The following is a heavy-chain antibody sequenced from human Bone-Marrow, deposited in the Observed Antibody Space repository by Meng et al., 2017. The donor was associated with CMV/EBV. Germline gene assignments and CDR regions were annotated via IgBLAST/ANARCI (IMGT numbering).Heavy chain of an antibody. Sequence: QVQLVQSGAEVKKPGSSVKFSCKPSGGAFSSYAFSWVRQAPGQGLEWMGGIIVLFDTANYAQKFQGRVTITADESTNTAYMELSSLTSDDTAVYYCATTYGGYYDSSGSDYWGQGTLVTVSS. CDR3: ATTYGGYYDSSGSDY. J-gene: IGHJ4*02. CDR1: GGAFSSYA. D-gene: IGHD3-22*01. V-gene: IGHV1-69*01. CDR2: IIVLFDTA.